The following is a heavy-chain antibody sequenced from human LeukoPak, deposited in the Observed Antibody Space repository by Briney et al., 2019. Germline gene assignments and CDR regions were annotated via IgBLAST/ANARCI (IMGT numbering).Heavy chain of an antibody. Sequence: ASVKVSCKASGYTFTSYGISWVRQATGQGLEWMGWMNPNSGNTGYAQKFQGRVTITQDRSSNTVYMDLNRLTSDDTALYYCVRDHNSENWGSLGKWGQGTLVTVSS. CDR3: VRDHNSENWGSLGK. J-gene: IGHJ4*02. V-gene: IGHV1-8*02. D-gene: IGHD7-27*01. CDR1: GYTFTSYG. CDR2: MNPNSGNT.